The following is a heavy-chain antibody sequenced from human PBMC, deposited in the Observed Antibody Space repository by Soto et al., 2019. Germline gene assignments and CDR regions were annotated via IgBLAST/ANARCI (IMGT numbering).Heavy chain of an antibody. CDR3: ARETVGSYGH. J-gene: IGHJ4*02. CDR1: GYTFTSYD. V-gene: IGHV1-8*01. Sequence: QVQLVQSGAEVKKPGASVKVSCKASGYTFTSYDINWVRQATGQGLEWMGWMNPNSGNTGYAQKFQXXVXMXXNTSISTAYMELSSLRSEDTAVYYCARETVGSYGHWGQGTLVTVSS. CDR2: MNPNSGNT. D-gene: IGHD3-16*01.